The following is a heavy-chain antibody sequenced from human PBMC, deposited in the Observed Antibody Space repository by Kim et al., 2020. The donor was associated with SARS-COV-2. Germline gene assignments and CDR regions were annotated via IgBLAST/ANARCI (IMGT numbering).Heavy chain of an antibody. D-gene: IGHD6-19*01. J-gene: IGHJ4*02. Sequence: GGSLRLSCAASGFTFSSYGMSWVRQAPGKGLEWVSAISSSGGSTYYADSVKGRFTIFRDKAKNTVYLQMNSLRAEDTAVYYCAKDRAGAGTPSVLHYVDYWGQGTLVPVSS. CDR3: AKDRAGAGTPSVLHYVDY. CDR1: GFTFSSYG. CDR2: ISSSGGST. V-gene: IGHV3-23*01.